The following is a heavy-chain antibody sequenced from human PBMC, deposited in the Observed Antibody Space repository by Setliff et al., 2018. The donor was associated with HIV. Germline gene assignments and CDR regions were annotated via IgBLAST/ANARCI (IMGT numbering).Heavy chain of an antibody. J-gene: IGHJ4*02. D-gene: IGHD3-22*01. CDR2: IWYDGSSE. CDR3: ARDPGGDTSGYLIYYYDY. CDR1: GFTFSSYG. V-gene: IGHV3-33*01. Sequence: PGGSLRLSCAASGFTFSSYGMHWVRQVPGKGLEWVAVIWYDGSSEYYGDSVKGRFTISRDNSKKTLYLQMNSLRAEDTAVYYCARDPGGDTSGYLIYYYDYWGQGTLVTVSS.